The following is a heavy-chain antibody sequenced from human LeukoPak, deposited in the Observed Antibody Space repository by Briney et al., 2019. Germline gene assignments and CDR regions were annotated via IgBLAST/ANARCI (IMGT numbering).Heavy chain of an antibody. J-gene: IGHJ6*03. V-gene: IGHV4-4*07. Sequence: SETLSLTCTVSGGFISSYYWSWIRQPAGKGLEGIGRIYTSGSTNYNPSLMSRLTIPVDTSKNQCSLKLSSVPAADTAVYYCARESSYYYDSSGYYSYYYMDVWGKGTTVSVSS. D-gene: IGHD3-22*01. CDR3: ARESSYYYDSSGYYSYYYMDV. CDR1: GGFISSYY. CDR2: IYTSGST.